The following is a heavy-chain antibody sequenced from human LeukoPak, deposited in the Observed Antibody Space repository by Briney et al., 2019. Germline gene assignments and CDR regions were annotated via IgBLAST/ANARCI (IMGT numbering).Heavy chain of an antibody. CDR2: IKQDGSEK. V-gene: IGHV3-7*01. Sequence: GGSLRLSCAASGFIVSSNYMSWVRQAPGKGLEWVANIKQDGSEKYYVDSVKGRFTISRDNAKNSLYLQMNSLRVEDTAVYHCARVGSQSFDFWGQGTLVTVSS. CDR3: ARVGSQSFDF. CDR1: GFIVSSNY. J-gene: IGHJ4*02. D-gene: IGHD1-26*01.